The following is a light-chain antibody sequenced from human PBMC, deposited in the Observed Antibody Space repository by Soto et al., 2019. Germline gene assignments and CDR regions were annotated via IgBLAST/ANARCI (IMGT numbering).Light chain of an antibody. CDR2: GAS. CDR1: QSVGRNF. CDR3: QQYASSPLT. J-gene: IGKJ4*01. Sequence: EIVLTQSPGTLSLSPGERATLSSRASQSVGRNFLAWYQQKPGQAPRLLISGASSRATGIPDRFSGSGSGTDFTLSISRLEPEDFALYYCQQYASSPLTFGGGTKVEIK. V-gene: IGKV3-20*01.